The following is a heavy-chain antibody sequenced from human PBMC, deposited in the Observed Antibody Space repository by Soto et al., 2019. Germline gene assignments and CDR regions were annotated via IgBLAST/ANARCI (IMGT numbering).Heavy chain of an antibody. J-gene: IGHJ5*02. Sequence: EVQLVESGGGVVRPGGSLRLSCAASGFIFDDYGMSWVRQAPGKGLEWVSGIHWNGGNTGYADSVRGRFTISRDNAKNSLYLQMNSLGAEDAALYYCVRGWRWFDPWGQGTLVTVSS. CDR2: IHWNGGNT. CDR1: GFIFDDYG. CDR3: VRGWRWFDP. D-gene: IGHD2-15*01. V-gene: IGHV3-20*04.